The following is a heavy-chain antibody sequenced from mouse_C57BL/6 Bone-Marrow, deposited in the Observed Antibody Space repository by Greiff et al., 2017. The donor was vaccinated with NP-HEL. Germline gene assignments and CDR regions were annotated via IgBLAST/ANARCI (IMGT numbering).Heavy chain of an antibody. D-gene: IGHD2-3*01. CDR3: ARTGDGGYFDY. J-gene: IGHJ2*01. CDR2: IDPSDSYT. Sequence: QVQLQQPGAELVMPGASVKLSCKASGYTFTSYWMHWVKQRPGQGLEWIGEIDPSDSYTNYNQKFKGKSTLTVDKASSTAYMQLSSLTAEDSAVYDCARTGDGGYFDYWGQGTTLTVSS. V-gene: IGHV1-69*01. CDR1: GYTFTSYW.